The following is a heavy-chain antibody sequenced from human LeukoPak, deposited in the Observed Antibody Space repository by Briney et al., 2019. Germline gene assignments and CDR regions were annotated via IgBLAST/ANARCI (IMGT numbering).Heavy chain of an antibody. Sequence: SETLSLTCAVYGGSFSGYYWSWIRQPPGKGLEWIGEINHSGSTNYNPSLKSRVTISVDTSKNQFSLKLSSVTAADTAVYYCARHRVRGITMVRGVIDYWGQGTLVTVSS. CDR2: INHSGST. V-gene: IGHV4-34*01. CDR1: GGSFSGYY. D-gene: IGHD3-10*01. CDR3: ARHRVRGITMVRGVIDY. J-gene: IGHJ4*02.